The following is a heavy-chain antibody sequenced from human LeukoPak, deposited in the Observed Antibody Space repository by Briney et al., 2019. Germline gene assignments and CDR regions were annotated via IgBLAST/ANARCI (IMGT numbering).Heavy chain of an antibody. V-gene: IGHV3-30-3*01. CDR1: GFTFSSYA. CDR3: ARDLGLPADY. D-gene: IGHD2/OR15-2a*01. J-gene: IGHJ4*02. Sequence: PGGSLRLSCAASGFTFSSYAMHWVRQAPGKGLEWVAVISYDGSNKYYADSVKGRFTISRDNSKNTLYLQMNSLRAEDTAVYYCARDLGLPADYWGQGTLVTVSS. CDR2: ISYDGSNK.